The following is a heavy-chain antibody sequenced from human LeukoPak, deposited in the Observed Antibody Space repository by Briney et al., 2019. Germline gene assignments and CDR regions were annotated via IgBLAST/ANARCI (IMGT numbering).Heavy chain of an antibody. CDR3: AKDLGYSSSSFAFDY. V-gene: IGHV3-43*01. J-gene: IGHJ4*02. Sequence: PGGSLRLSCAASGFTFYDYTMHWARQAPGKGLEWVSLISWDGGSTYYADSVKGRFTISRDNSKNSLYLQMNSLRTEDTALYYCAKDLGYSSSSFAFDYWGQGTLVTVSS. CDR2: ISWDGGST. D-gene: IGHD6-6*01. CDR1: GFTFYDYT.